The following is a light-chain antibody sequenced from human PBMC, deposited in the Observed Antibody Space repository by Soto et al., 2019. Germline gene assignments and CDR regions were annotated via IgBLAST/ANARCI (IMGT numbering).Light chain of an antibody. J-gene: IGKJ2*01. CDR3: LQYNTYPYT. CDR2: KAS. CDR1: QSITSW. Sequence: DIQMTQSPSTLSASVGDRVTITCRASQSITSWLAWYQQKSGKSPKLLIYKASSLESGLPSRFSGSGSGTEFTLTISSLQPDDFATFYCLQYNTYPYTFGQGTKLEI. V-gene: IGKV1-5*03.